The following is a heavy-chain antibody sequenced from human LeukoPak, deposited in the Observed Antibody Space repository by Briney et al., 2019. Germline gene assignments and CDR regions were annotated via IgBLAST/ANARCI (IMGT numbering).Heavy chain of an antibody. Sequence: GGSLRLSCAASGFTFSTYGMHWVRQAPGKGLEWVAVPAFNGTNNDYVTAYANPVKGRFTISRDNSKNTLYLQMNSLRGEDTAVYYCAKEGTRSHSQWAFDFWGQGTMVTVSS. J-gene: IGHJ3*01. CDR1: GFTFSTYG. D-gene: IGHD6-19*01. V-gene: IGHV3-30*18. CDR2: PAFNGTNNDYVT. CDR3: AKEGTRSHSQWAFDF.